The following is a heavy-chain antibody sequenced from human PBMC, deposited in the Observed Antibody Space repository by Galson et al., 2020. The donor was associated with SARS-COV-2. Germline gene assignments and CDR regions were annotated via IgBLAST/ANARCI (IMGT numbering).Heavy chain of an antibody. J-gene: IGHJ4*02. D-gene: IGHD1-26*01. CDR2: SRNKANSYST. CDR3: SAYLLRVGGNNIHS. Sequence: GGSLRLSCAVSGFTFSDLYLDWVRQAPGKGLEWVGRSRNKANSYSTQFAASVKGRFTLSRDASKNSLSLQMDSLKIEDTAVYYCSAYLLRVGGNNIHSWGQGTLVTVSS. CDR1: GFTFSDLY. V-gene: IGHV3-72*01.